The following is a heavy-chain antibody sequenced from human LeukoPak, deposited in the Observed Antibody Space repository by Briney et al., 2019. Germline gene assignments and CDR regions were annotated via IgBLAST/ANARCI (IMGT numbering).Heavy chain of an antibody. CDR1: GYSISSGYY. CDR2: IYHSGST. J-gene: IGHJ4*02. Sequence: PSETLCLTCTVSGYSISSGYYWGWIRPPPGKGLEWIGSIYHSGSTYYNPSLKSRVTISVDTSKNQFSLKLSSVTAADTAVYYCARGAYYYDSSGYSPHYFDYWSQGTLVTVSS. D-gene: IGHD3-22*01. CDR3: ARGAYYYDSSGYSPHYFDY. V-gene: IGHV4-38-2*02.